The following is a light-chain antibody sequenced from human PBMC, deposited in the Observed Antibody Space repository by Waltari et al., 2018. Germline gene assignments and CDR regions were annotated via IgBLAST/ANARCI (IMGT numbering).Light chain of an antibody. CDR1: QPVLYRYKNEYY. CDR2: GAS. V-gene: IGKV4-1*01. CDR3: QQYYDIPST. J-gene: IGKJ1*01. Sequence: DIVMTQSPDSLAVSVGERATIHCKSSQPVLYRYKNEYYLGWYHQRPGQPPKLLIYGASNRESGVPDRFSGSGSGTDFNITISSLKAEDVGVYYCQQYYDIPSTFGQGTKVQIK.